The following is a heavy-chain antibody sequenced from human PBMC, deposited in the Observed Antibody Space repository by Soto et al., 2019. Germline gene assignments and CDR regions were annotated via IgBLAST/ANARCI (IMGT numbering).Heavy chain of an antibody. V-gene: IGHV1-69*01. CDR1: GGTFRSYA. D-gene: IGHD3-22*01. J-gene: IGHJ3*02. CDR3: ARDDQYYYDSSGYPRSGAFDI. Sequence: QVQLVQSGAEVKKPGSSVKVSCKASGGTFRSYAISWVRQAPGQGLEWMGGIIPIFGTANYAQKFQGRVTITADESTSTAYMELSSLRSEDTAVYYCARDDQYYYDSSGYPRSGAFDIWGQGTMVTVSS. CDR2: IIPIFGTA.